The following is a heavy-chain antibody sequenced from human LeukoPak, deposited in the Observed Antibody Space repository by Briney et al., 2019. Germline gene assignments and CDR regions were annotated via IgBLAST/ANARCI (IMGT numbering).Heavy chain of an antibody. CDR1: GGSISSSSYY. J-gene: IGHJ4*02. V-gene: IGHV4-39*07. CDR2: IYYSGST. CDR3: ARDDYYDSSGYYNDAQKGY. D-gene: IGHD3-22*01. Sequence: SETLSLTCTVSGGSISSSSYYWGWIRQPPGKGLEWIGSIYYSGSTYYDPSLKRRVTISVDTSKNQFSRKLSSVTAADTAVYYCARDDYYDSSGYYNDAQKGYWGQGTLVTVSS.